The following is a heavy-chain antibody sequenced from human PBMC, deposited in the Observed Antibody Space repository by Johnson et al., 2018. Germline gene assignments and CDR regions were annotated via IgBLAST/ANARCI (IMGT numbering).Heavy chain of an antibody. Sequence: QVQLQESGPGLVKPSESLSLTCTVSGGSISSYYWSWIRQPPGKGLEWIGLIYYSGSTNYNPSLKSRVTMSVDTSKTQFSLKLSSVTAADTAVYYCAILNPAGYGVDVWGQGTTVTVSS. J-gene: IGHJ6*02. CDR3: AILNPAGYGVDV. CDR2: IYYSGST. CDR1: GGSISSYY. V-gene: IGHV4-59*03.